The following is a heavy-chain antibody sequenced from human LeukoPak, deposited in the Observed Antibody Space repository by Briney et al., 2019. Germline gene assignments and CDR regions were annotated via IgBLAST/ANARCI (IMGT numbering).Heavy chain of an antibody. CDR3: ARASRWELLDFDY. Sequence: GGSLRLSCAASGFTFSSYSMNWVRQAPGKGLEWVSSISSSSSYIYYADSVKGRFTISRDNAKNSLYLQMNSLRAEDTALYYCARASRWELLDFDYWGQGTLVTVSS. CDR2: ISSSSSYI. J-gene: IGHJ4*02. V-gene: IGHV3-21*04. D-gene: IGHD1-26*01. CDR1: GFTFSSYS.